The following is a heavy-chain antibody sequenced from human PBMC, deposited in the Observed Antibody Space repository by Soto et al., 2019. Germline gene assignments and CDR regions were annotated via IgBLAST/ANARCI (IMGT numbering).Heavy chain of an antibody. V-gene: IGHV4-30-4*01. J-gene: IGHJ5*02. CDR3: ARVDGGVVAT. Sequence: QVQLQESGPGLVKPSQTLSLTCTVAGGSINSGDYYWSWIRQPPGKGLEWIGYIYYSGTSYYNPSLRSRVDISIHTSKNQFSLNLSSVTAADTAVYYCARVDGGVVATWGQGILVTVSS. CDR1: GGSINSGDYY. D-gene: IGHD2-15*01. CDR2: IYYSGTS.